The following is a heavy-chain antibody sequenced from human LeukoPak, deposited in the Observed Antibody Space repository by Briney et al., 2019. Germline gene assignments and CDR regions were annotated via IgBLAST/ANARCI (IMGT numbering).Heavy chain of an antibody. CDR2: IYSSGST. CDR1: GGSISSGSYY. J-gene: IGHJ4*02. D-gene: IGHD5-18*01. CDR3: ARMVAAMAPPGSDDY. V-gene: IGHV4-61*02. Sequence: SETLSLTCTVSGGSISSGSYYWNWIRQPAGKGLEWIGRIYSSGSTNYNPSLKSRVTISVDTSKNQFSLKLSSVTAADTAVYYCARMVAAMAPPGSDDYWGQGTLVTVSS.